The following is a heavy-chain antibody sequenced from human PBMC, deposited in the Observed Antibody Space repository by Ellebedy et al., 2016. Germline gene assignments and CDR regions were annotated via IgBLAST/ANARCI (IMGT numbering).Heavy chain of an antibody. CDR3: AKHETDGDYYFDP. J-gene: IGHJ2*01. CDR1: GFTFKTYA. V-gene: IGHV3-23*01. Sequence: GGSLRLXCAASGFTFKTYAMSWVRRAPGEGLEWVSTLSGSGPKTYYADSVQGRFTISRDNSKSTLYLQMNSLRAEDTAVYYCAKHETDGDYYFDPWGRGTLVTVSS. CDR2: LSGSGPKT. D-gene: IGHD2-21*01.